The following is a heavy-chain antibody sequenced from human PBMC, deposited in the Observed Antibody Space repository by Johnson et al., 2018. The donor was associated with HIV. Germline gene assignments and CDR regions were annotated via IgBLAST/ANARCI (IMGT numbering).Heavy chain of an antibody. CDR2: ISYDGSNK. J-gene: IGHJ3*02. Sequence: QEQLVESGGGVVQPGRSLRLSCAASGFTFSSYAMHWVRQAPGKGLEWVAVISYDGSNKYYADSVKGRFTISKDNSKSTLYVQMNRLTVDDTAVYYCAREGGAFYDSSGSLAFDIWGQGTMVTVSS. V-gene: IGHV3-30*04. CDR1: GFTFSSYA. D-gene: IGHD3-22*01. CDR3: AREGGAFYDSSGSLAFDI.